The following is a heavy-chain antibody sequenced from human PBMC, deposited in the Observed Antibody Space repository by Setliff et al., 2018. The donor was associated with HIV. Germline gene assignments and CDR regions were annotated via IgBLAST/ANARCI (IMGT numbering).Heavy chain of an antibody. CDR3: AREVGHRSGYYRGSFDY. Sequence: SETLSLTCTVSGGSISSDSYYWGWIRQPPGKGLEWIGSIYYSESTYYNPSLKSRVTISVDTSKNQFSLKLTSVTAADTAVYYCAREVGHRSGYYRGSFDYWGQGTLVTVSS. V-gene: IGHV4-39*07. CDR2: IYYSEST. D-gene: IGHD6-19*01. CDR1: GGSISSDSYY. J-gene: IGHJ4*02.